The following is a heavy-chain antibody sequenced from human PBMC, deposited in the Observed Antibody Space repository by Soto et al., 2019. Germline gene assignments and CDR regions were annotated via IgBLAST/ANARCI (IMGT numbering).Heavy chain of an antibody. J-gene: IGHJ4*01. CDR3: ARGGYYHENSGQNAYDY. CDR1: GGSISSGGYY. V-gene: IGHV4-31*03. D-gene: IGHD3-22*01. Sequence: SETLSLTCTVSGGSISSGGYYWSWIRQHPGKGLEWIGYIYYGGSTYYNPSLKSRATISGDTSKNQFSLKLSSVTAADTPVYYWARGGYYHENSGQNAYDYWGQGILVTVSS. CDR2: IYYGGST.